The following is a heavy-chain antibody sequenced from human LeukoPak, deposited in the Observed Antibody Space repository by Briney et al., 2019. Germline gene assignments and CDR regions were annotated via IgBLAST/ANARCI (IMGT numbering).Heavy chain of an antibody. D-gene: IGHD3-3*01. CDR1: GYSISSGYY. J-gene: IGHJ5*02. Sequence: PSETLSLTCTVSGYSISSGYYWGWIRQPPGKGLEWIGYIYYSGSTNYNPSLKSRVTISVDTSKNQFSLKLSSVTAADTAVYYCARDYEQRFDPWGQGTLVTVSS. CDR3: ARDYEQRFDP. CDR2: IYYSGST. V-gene: IGHV4-38-2*02.